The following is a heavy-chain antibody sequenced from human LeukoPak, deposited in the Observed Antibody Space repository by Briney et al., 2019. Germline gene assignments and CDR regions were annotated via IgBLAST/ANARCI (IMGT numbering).Heavy chain of an antibody. D-gene: IGHD3-10*01. Sequence: GGSLTLSCAASGFTFSNYGMHWLRQPPGKGLEWMAVICYNGSNKYYAASVKGRFTISRDNSKNTLDLQMNSLRADDTAVYYCAGNYGPYYFDYWGQGTLVTVSS. CDR3: AGNYGPYYFDY. CDR1: GFTFSNYG. CDR2: ICYNGSNK. V-gene: IGHV3-33*01. J-gene: IGHJ4*02.